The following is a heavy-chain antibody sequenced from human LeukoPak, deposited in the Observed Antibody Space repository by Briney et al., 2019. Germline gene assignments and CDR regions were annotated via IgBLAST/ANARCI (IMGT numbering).Heavy chain of an antibody. CDR1: GYTFTSYG. V-gene: IGHV1-18*01. D-gene: IGHD1-26*01. J-gene: IGHJ4*02. Sequence: GASVKVSCKASGYTFTSYGIRWVRQAPGQGLEWMGWISAYNGNTNYAQKLQGRVTMTTDTSTSTAYMELRSLRSDDTAVYYCARDGLMISGSYPYFDYWGQGTLVTVSS. CDR3: ARDGLMISGSYPYFDY. CDR2: ISAYNGNT.